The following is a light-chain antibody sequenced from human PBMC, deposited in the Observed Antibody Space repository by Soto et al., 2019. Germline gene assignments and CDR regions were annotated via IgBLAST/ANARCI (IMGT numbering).Light chain of an antibody. CDR1: QSISTF. CDR2: AAS. Sequence: DLQMTQSPSSLSASVGDRVTITCRASQSISTFLNWYQQKPGKAPKLLIYAASTLQSGVPSRFSGSGSGTDFPLPITSLQSEDFATYYCQHTYNIPLTFGQGTKVEIK. CDR3: QHTYNIPLT. V-gene: IGKV1-39*01. J-gene: IGKJ1*01.